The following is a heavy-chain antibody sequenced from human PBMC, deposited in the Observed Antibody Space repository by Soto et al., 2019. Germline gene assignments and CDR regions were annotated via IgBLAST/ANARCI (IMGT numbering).Heavy chain of an antibody. CDR3: ATDLIPLLTRAFDI. CDR2: IKQDGSEK. V-gene: IGHV3-7*03. CDR1: GFTFSSYW. J-gene: IGHJ3*02. D-gene: IGHD1-26*01. Sequence: AGGSLRLSCAASGFTFSSYWMSWVRQAPGKGLEWVANIKQDGSEKYYVDSVKGRFTISRDNAKNSLYLQMNSLRAEDTAVYYCATDLIPLLTRAFDIWGQGTMVTVSS.